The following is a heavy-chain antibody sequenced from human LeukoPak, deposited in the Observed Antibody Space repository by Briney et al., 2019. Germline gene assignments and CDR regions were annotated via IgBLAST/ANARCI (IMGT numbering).Heavy chain of an antibody. V-gene: IGHV3-11*01. Sequence: GGSLRLSCAASGFTFSDYYMSWISQAPGKGLEWVSYISSSGSTIYYADSVKGRFTISRDNAKNSLYLQMNSLRAEDTAVYYCARYYDFWSGYSYFDYWGQGTLVTVSS. CDR1: GFTFSDYY. D-gene: IGHD3-3*01. CDR2: ISSSGSTI. J-gene: IGHJ4*02. CDR3: ARYYDFWSGYSYFDY.